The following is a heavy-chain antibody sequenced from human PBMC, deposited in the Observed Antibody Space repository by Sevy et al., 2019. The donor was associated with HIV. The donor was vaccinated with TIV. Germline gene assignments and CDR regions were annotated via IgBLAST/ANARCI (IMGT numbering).Heavy chain of an antibody. CDR3: ARGALRNSSPHGGYMDV. D-gene: IGHD6-13*01. CDR2: ISYDGRNK. Sequence: GGSLRLSCAASGFTFSSYAMHWVRQAPGKGLEWVAVISYDGRNKYYADSVKGRFTISKDNSKNKLYLQLNSLRAEDTAVYYCARGALRNSSPHGGYMDVWGKGTTVTVSS. J-gene: IGHJ6*03. CDR1: GFTFSSYA. V-gene: IGHV3-30*04.